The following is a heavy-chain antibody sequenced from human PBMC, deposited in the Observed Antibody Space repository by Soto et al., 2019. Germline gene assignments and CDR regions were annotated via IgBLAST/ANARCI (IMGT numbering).Heavy chain of an antibody. CDR2: IYHSGST. V-gene: IGHV4-30-2*01. D-gene: IGHD2-15*01. J-gene: IGHJ4*02. CDR3: ARVGYCSGGSCYRNFYFDY. Sequence: SSETLSLTCAVSGGSISSGGYSWSWIRQPPGKGLEWIGYIYHSGSTYYNPSLKSRVTISVDRSKNQFSLKLSSVTAADTAVYYCARVGYCSGGSCYRNFYFDYWGQGTLVTVSS. CDR1: GGSISSGGYS.